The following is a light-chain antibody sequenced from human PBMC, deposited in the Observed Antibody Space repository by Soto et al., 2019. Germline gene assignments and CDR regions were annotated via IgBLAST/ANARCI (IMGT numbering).Light chain of an antibody. V-gene: IGLV1-44*01. CDR3: AAWDDSLNGVV. Sequence: QSVLTQPPSASGTPGQRVTISCSGGSSSIGSNAVNWYQQLPGTAPKLLIYTNSQRPSGVPDRFSGSKSGTSASLAISGLQSEDEADYYCAAWDDSLNGVVFGGGTKLTVL. CDR2: TNS. J-gene: IGLJ2*01. CDR1: SSSIGSNA.